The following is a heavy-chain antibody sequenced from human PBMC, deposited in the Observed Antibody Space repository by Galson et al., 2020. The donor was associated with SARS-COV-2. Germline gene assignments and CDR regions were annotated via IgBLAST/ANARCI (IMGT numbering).Heavy chain of an antibody. D-gene: IGHD3-16*01. CDR2: IFYSGSP. J-gene: IGHJ6*03. CDR1: GGSISSSNYH. CDR3: TGTGGGSYYYFYMDV. Sequence: SETLSLTCTVSGGSISSSNYHWGWIRQPPGKGLEWIGTIFYSGSPYFNPSLRSRVTLSVDTSKNQFSLRLSSVTAAEPAVYYCTGTGGGSYYYFYMDVWGKGTTVTVSS. V-gene: IGHV4-39*01.